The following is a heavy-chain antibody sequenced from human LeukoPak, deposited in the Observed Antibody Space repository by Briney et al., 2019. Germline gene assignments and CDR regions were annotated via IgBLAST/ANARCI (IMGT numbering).Heavy chain of an antibody. CDR1: GGSFSGYY. V-gene: IGHV4-34*01. CDR2: INHSGST. J-gene: IGHJ3*02. D-gene: IGHD5-24*01. Sequence: SETLSLTCAVYGGSFSGYYWSWIRQPPGKGLEWIGEINHSGSTNYNPSLKSRVTISVDTSKNQFSLKLSSVTAADTAAYYCARSGRMATLDAFDIWGQGTMVTVSS. CDR3: ARSGRMATLDAFDI.